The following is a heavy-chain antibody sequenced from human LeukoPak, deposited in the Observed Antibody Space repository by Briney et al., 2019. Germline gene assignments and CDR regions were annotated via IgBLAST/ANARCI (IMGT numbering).Heavy chain of an antibody. D-gene: IGHD3-10*01. J-gene: IGHJ4*02. CDR1: GGSISNYY. CDR3: AREGVHAYFDY. Sequence: PSETLSLTCTVSGGSISNYYWSWIRQPPGKALEWIGYIYYSGSTNYNPSLKSRVTISVDTSKNQFSLKLSSVTAADTAVYYCAREGVHAYFDYWGQGTLVTVSS. V-gene: IGHV4-59*01. CDR2: IYYSGST.